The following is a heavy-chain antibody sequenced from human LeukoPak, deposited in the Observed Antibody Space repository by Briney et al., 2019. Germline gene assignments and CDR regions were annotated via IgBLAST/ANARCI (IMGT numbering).Heavy chain of an antibody. CDR3: ARRHSLGGFDY. D-gene: IGHD3-16*01. CDR1: GGSISSSSCY. Sequence: SETLSRTCTVSGGSISSSSCYWRWIRQPPGKGLEWIGSIYYSGSTYYNPSLKSRVTISVDTSKNQFSLKLSSVTAADTAVYYCARRHSLGGFDYWGQGTLVTVSS. CDR2: IYYSGST. V-gene: IGHV4-39*01. J-gene: IGHJ4*02.